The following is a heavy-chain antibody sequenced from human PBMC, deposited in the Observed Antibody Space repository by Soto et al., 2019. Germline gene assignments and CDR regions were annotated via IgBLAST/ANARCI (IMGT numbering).Heavy chain of an antibody. V-gene: IGHV2-5*02. CDR2: IYWDDDK. Sequence: QITLKESGPTLVKPTQTLTLTCTFSGFSLITSGVGVGWIRQPPGKALEWLALIYWDDDKRYSPSLKSRLTITKDTPKNQVVLTMTTMDPVDTATDYCAHTTVTTGGNWFDPWGQGTLVTVSS. J-gene: IGHJ5*02. D-gene: IGHD4-17*01. CDR1: GFSLITSGVG. CDR3: AHTTVTTGGNWFDP.